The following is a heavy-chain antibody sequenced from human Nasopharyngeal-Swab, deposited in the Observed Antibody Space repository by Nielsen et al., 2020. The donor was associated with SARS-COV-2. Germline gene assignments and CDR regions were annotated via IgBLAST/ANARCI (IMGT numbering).Heavy chain of an antibody. CDR3: AKEGATGWFDP. J-gene: IGHJ5*02. V-gene: IGHV4-59*11. CDR1: GVSISSQY. CDR2: ISYNSGT. Sequence: SVTLSLTCTVSGVSISSQYWSWIRQPPGKGLEWIGYISYNSGTNYNPSLKSRVTMFMDTSKNQFSLKLRSVTAADTAVYYCAKEGATGWFDPWGQGTLVTVSS.